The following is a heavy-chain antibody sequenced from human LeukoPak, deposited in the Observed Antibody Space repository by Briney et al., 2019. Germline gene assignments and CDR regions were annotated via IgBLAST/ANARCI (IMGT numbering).Heavy chain of an antibody. CDR2: INHSGST. V-gene: IGHV4-34*01. D-gene: IGHD1-26*01. CDR3: ARRSLVGDAFDP. CDR1: GFTFTTYG. J-gene: IGHJ5*02. Sequence: GSLRLSCSASGFTFTTYGMNWVRQPPGKGLEWIGEINHSGSTNYNPSLKSRVTISVDTSKNQFSLKLSSVTAADTAVYYCARRSLVGDAFDPWGQGTLVTVSS.